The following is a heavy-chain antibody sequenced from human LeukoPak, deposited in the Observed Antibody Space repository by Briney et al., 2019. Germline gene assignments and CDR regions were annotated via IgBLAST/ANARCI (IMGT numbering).Heavy chain of an antibody. Sequence: PGRSLRLSCAASGFTFSSYGMHWVRQAPGKGLEWVAVISYDGSNKYYADSVKGRFTISRDNSKNTLYLQMNSLRAEDTAVYYCAKDLSGQWELLPYYFDYWGQGTLVTVSS. J-gene: IGHJ4*02. CDR3: AKDLSGQWELLPYYFDY. V-gene: IGHV3-30*18. CDR1: GFTFSSYG. D-gene: IGHD1-26*01. CDR2: ISYDGSNK.